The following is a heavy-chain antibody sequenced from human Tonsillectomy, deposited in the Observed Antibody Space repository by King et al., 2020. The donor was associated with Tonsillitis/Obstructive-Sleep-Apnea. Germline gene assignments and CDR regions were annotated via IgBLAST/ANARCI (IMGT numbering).Heavy chain of an antibody. CDR2: IYPGDSDT. CDR3: ARRGDFWXGXHYPIDY. J-gene: IGHJ4*02. CDR1: GYSFTSYW. Sequence: QLVQSGAEVKKPGESLKISCKGSGYSFTSYWIGWVRQMPGKGLEWMGIIYPGDSDTRYSPSFQGQVTISADKSISTAYLQWSSLKASDPAMYYCARRGDFWXGXHYPIDYWGQGTLVTVSS. D-gene: IGHD3-3*01. V-gene: IGHV5-51*01.